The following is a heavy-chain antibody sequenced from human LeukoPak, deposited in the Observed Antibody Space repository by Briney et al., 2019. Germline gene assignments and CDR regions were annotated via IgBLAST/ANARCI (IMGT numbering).Heavy chain of an antibody. CDR2: ISIGSSPYT. CDR3: AKDFSDFWSGLDY. D-gene: IGHD3-3*01. CDR1: GFSFSKSS. V-gene: IGHV3-21*06. J-gene: IGHJ4*02. Sequence: GGSLRLSCAASGFSFSKSSMLWFRQAPGKGLEWVSSISIGSSPYTYYADSLKGRFTISRDNAKNSVCLQMNSLRPEDTAVYYCAKDFSDFWSGLDYWGQGTLVTVSS.